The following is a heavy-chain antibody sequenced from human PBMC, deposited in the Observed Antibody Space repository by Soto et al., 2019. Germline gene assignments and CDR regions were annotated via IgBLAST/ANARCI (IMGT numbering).Heavy chain of an antibody. D-gene: IGHD3-10*01. CDR2: ISSDGNNQ. V-gene: IGHV3-30*18. J-gene: IGHJ3*02. CDR1: GFTSSTFV. CDR3: AKERGVLDAFDI. Sequence: QVQLVESGGGVVQPGRSLRLSCAASGFTSSTFVIHWVRQAPGKGLEGLAVISSDGNNQYYADSVKGRFTISRDNSKNTLYLQVHSLRAEDTAVYFCAKERGVLDAFDIWGQGTMVTVSS.